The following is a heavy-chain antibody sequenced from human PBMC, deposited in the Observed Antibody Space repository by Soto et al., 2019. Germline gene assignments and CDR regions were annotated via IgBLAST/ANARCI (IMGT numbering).Heavy chain of an antibody. Sequence: QVQLVQSGAEVKKPGSSVKVSCKASGGTFSSYAISWVRQAPGQGLEWMGGIIPIFGTANYAQKFQGRVTIPADESTSTAYMELSSLRSEDTAVYYCARGGMTTKPGGYYYYGMDVWGQGTTVTVSS. V-gene: IGHV1-69*01. CDR2: IIPIFGTA. CDR1: GGTFSSYA. J-gene: IGHJ6*02. CDR3: ARGGMTTKPGGYYYYGMDV. D-gene: IGHD4-17*01.